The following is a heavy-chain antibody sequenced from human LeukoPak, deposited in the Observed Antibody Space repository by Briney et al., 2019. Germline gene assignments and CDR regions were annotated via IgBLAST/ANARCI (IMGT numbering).Heavy chain of an antibody. J-gene: IGHJ5*02. CDR3: ARGADGVSSNSRGWFDP. CDR1: GFTFSSYS. V-gene: IGHV3-21*01. Sequence: GGSLRLSCAASGFTFSSYSMNWVRQAPGKGLEWVSSISSSSSYIYYADSVKGRFTISRDNARNSLYLQMNTLRAEDTAVYSCARGADGVSSNSRGWFDPWGEGTLVTVSS. D-gene: IGHD2-15*01. CDR2: ISSSSSYI.